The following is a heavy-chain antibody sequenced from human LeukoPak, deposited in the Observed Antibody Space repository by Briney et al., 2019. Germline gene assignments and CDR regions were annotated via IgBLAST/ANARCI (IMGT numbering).Heavy chain of an antibody. D-gene: IGHD3-10*01. Sequence: ASVKVSCKASGYTFTSYGISWVRQAPGKGLEWMGWISGYNGNTNYAQKFQGRVTITADESTSTAYMELSSLRSEDTAVYYCAMCHYYGSGSYNDGFDYWGQGTLVTVSS. CDR2: ISGYNGNT. CDR3: AMCHYYGSGSYNDGFDY. V-gene: IGHV1-18*01. J-gene: IGHJ4*02. CDR1: GYTFTSYG.